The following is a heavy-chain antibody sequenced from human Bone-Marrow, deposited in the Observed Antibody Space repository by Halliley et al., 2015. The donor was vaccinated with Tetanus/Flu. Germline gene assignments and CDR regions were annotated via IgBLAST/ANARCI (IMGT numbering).Heavy chain of an antibody. CDR2: ISYDGSIR. CDR3: AKDHPSDYGLGV. V-gene: IGHV3-30*18. Sequence: TVSGFNFSDFGLHWVRQAPGKGLHWLAVISYDGSIRHYANSVKGRFTISRDNSKNTLYLQLKGLTTEDTAMYYCAKDHPSDYGLGVWGQGTTVIVSS. CDR1: GFNFSDFG. J-gene: IGHJ6*02.